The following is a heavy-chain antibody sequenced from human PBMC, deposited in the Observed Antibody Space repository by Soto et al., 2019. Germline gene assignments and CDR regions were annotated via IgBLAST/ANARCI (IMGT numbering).Heavy chain of an antibody. J-gene: IGHJ5*02. CDR1: GGSISSSNW. D-gene: IGHD6-6*01. Sequence: SETLSLTCAVSGGSISSSNWWILVRQPPGKGLEGIGESYHSVGTNYNPSLKSRVTISVDKSKNEFSLRLSSVTAADTAVYYCERVGHSSSSLWFDPWGQGTLVPVSS. CDR2: SYHSVGT. V-gene: IGHV4-4*02. CDR3: ERVGHSSSSLWFDP.